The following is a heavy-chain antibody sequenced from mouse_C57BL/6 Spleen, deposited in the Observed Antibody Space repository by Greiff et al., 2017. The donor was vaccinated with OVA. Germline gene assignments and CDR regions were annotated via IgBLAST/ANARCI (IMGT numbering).Heavy chain of an antibody. Sequence: EVKVVESGGGLVQPGGSLSLSCAASGFTFTDYYMSWVRQPPGKALEWLGFIRNKANGYATEYSASVKGRFTISRDNSQSILYLQMNALRAEDSATYYCARYYSGYFDYWGQGTTLTVSS. V-gene: IGHV7-3*01. D-gene: IGHD3-1*01. CDR2: IRNKANGYAT. J-gene: IGHJ2*01. CDR3: ARYYSGYFDY. CDR1: GFTFTDYY.